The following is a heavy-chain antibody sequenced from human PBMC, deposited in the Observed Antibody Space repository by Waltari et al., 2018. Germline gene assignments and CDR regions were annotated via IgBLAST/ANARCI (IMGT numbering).Heavy chain of an antibody. CDR3: VRDLYGRDDV. CDR2: IKPDGTST. Sequence: EVQLVESGGGLVHPGGSLRLSCEASGFTFSTFWMHGVRQLPGKGLVWVAHIKPDGTSTDYGDSVEGRFTISRDNAKNTLYLQMNSLRAEDTAIYYCVRDLYGRDDVWGQGTMVTVSS. J-gene: IGHJ3*01. D-gene: IGHD3-10*01. V-gene: IGHV3-74*01. CDR1: GFTFSTFW.